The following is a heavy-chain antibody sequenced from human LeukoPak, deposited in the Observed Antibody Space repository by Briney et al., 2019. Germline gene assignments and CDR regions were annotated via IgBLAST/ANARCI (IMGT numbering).Heavy chain of an antibody. V-gene: IGHV4-31*03. CDR2: IYDSGST. CDR3: ATNTGIAAAGNPSYYYYYYMDV. J-gene: IGHJ6*03. CDR1: GGSISDGGYY. D-gene: IGHD6-13*01. Sequence: SQTLSLTCTVSGGSISDGGYYWSWIRQHPGKGLEWIGCIYDSGSTFYNPSLKSRVTISMHTSKKQFSLRLSSATAADTAVYYCATNTGIAAAGNPSYYYYYYMDVWGKGTTVTVSS.